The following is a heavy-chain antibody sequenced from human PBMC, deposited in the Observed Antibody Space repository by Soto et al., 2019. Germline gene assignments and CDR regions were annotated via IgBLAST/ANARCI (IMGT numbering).Heavy chain of an antibody. CDR1: GGSISSSSYY. CDR3: ASLPRGYCSGGSCYSDY. J-gene: IGHJ4*02. D-gene: IGHD2-15*01. Sequence: QLQLQESGPGLVKPSVTLSLTCTVSGGSISSSSYYWGWIRQPPGKGLEWIGSIYYSGSTYYNLSLKSRVTISVDTSKNQFSLKLSSVTAADTAVYYCASLPRGYCSGGSCYSDYWGQGTLVTVSS. V-gene: IGHV4-39*01. CDR2: IYYSGST.